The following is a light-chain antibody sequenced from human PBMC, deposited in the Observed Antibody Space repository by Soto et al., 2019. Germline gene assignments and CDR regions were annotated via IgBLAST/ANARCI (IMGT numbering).Light chain of an antibody. CDR2: AAS. CDR1: QGIRGY. J-gene: IGKJ4*01. Sequence: AIRMTQSPASLSASTGERVTSTCRASQGIRGYLAWYQQEPGKAPKLLIDAASSLQRGGPSRFSGSGAGTDFTLTSSSLQNEAFATYYCQQSYSTPSTFGGGTKVDIK. V-gene: IGKV1-8*01. CDR3: QQSYSTPST.